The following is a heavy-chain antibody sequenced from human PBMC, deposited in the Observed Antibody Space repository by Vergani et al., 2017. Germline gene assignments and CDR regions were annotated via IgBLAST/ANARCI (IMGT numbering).Heavy chain of an antibody. V-gene: IGHV6-1*01. CDR2: TYYRSKWYN. J-gene: IGHJ3*02. CDR1: GDSVSSNSAA. Sequence: QVQLQQSGPGLVKPSPTLSLTCAISGDSVSSNSAAWNWIRQSPSRGLEWLGRTYYRSKWYNDYAVSVKSRITINPDTSKNQFSLQLNSVTPEDTAVYYCAREGLRFLDTQGAFDIWGQGTMVTVSS. CDR3: AREGLRFLDTQGAFDI. D-gene: IGHD3-3*01.